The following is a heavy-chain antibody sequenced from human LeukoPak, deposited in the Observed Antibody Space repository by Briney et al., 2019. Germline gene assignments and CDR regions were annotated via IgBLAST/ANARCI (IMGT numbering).Heavy chain of an antibody. CDR1: AFTSSSYA. V-gene: IGHV3-30*04. Sequence: GRSMTPSSAASAFTSSSYAMQCVRQAPGGGREWEAVILYDGSNKYYTDSVKGRFTISRDNSKNTLYLQMNSLRAEDTVVYYCARGPNPDPDFDYWGQGTLVTVSS. CDR2: ILYDGSNK. CDR3: ARGPNPDPDFDY. J-gene: IGHJ4*02. D-gene: IGHD1-14*01.